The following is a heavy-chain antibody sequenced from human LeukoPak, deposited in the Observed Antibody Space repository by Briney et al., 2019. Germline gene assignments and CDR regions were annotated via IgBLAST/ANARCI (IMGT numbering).Heavy chain of an antibody. CDR2: IRSKANSYAT. CDR1: GLTFSGSA. Sequence: GGSLRLSCAAYGLTFSGSAMHWVCQASGKGLEWVGRIRSKANSYATAYAASVKGRFTISRDDSKNTAYLQMNSLKTEDTAVYYCTRPSLSASSVYAFDIWGQGTMVTVSS. CDR3: TRPSLSASSVYAFDI. J-gene: IGHJ3*02. D-gene: IGHD6-6*01. V-gene: IGHV3-73*01.